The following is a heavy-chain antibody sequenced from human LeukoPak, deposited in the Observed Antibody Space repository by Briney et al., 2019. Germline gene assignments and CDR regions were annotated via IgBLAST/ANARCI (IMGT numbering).Heavy chain of an antibody. V-gene: IGHV3-7*04. J-gene: IGHJ4*02. CDR3: ARGCRGGDCCPDN. Sequence: GGSLRLSCAASGFTFSSYGMHWVRQAPGKGLEWVANIKRDGSETNYVDSVKGRFTISRDNAKNSLYLQMNSLRAEDTAVYYRARGCRGGDCCPDNWGQGSLVTVSS. CDR2: IKRDGSET. D-gene: IGHD2-21*02. CDR1: GFTFSSYG.